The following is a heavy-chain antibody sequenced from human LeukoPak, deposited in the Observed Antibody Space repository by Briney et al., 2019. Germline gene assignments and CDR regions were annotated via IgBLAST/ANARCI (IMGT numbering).Heavy chain of an antibody. Sequence: SETLSLTCTVSGYSISSGYYWGWIRQPAGKGLEWIGRVSTSGSTNYNPSLKSRVTISVDTSKNQFSLKLTSVTAADTAVYFCARGWDWNLNYFDSWGQGTLVTVSS. D-gene: IGHD1-7*01. V-gene: IGHV4-61*02. CDR3: ARGWDWNLNYFDS. J-gene: IGHJ4*02. CDR2: VSTSGST. CDR1: GYSISSGYY.